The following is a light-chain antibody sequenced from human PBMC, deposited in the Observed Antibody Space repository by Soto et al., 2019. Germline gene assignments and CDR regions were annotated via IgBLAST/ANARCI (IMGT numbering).Light chain of an antibody. Sequence: QSALTQPASVSGSPGQSITISCTGPSRDVGSYNLVSWYQQYPGKAPKLMIYEVSNRPSGVSNRFSGSKSGNTASLTISGLQAEDEADYYCSSYTSSTTRVFGGGTKLTVL. V-gene: IGLV2-14*02. J-gene: IGLJ2*01. CDR2: EVS. CDR1: SRDVGSYNL. CDR3: SSYTSSTTRV.